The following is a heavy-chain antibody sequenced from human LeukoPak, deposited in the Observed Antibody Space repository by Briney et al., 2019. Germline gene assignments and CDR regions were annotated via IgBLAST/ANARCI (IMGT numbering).Heavy chain of an antibody. V-gene: IGHV4-59*01. CDR1: GGSISSYY. J-gene: IGHJ5*02. CDR2: IYYSGST. CDR3: ARGWMGAQNWFDP. Sequence: SETLSLTCTVSGGSISSYYWSWIRQPPGKGLEWIGYIYYSGSTNYNPSLKSRVTMSVDTSKNQFSLKLSSVTAADTAVYYCARGWMGAQNWFDPWGQGTLVTVSS. D-gene: IGHD1-26*01.